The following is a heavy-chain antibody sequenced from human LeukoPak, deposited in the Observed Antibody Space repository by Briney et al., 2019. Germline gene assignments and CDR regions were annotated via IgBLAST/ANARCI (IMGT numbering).Heavy chain of an antibody. CDR3: ARERQTGMVYYYYGMDV. CDR2: ISRSSTYI. V-gene: IGHV3-21*01. CDR1: GFTFNSYS. J-gene: IGHJ6*02. D-gene: IGHD1-1*01. Sequence: GGSLRLSCAASGFTFNSYSMNSVRQAPGKRLEWVSSISRSSTYIYYADSMKGRFTISRDNAKNSLYLQMNSLRAEDAAMYYCARERQTGMVYYYYGMDVWGQGTTVTVSS.